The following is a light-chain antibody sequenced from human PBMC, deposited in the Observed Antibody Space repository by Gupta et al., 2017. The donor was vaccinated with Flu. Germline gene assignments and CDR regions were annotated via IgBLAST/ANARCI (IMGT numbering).Light chain of an antibody. CDR1: ISDVGGYNR. V-gene: IGLV2-14*01. CDR3: SAYTLTPTSIIAGV. J-gene: IGLJ3*02. CDR2: EVN. Sequence: QSALTQPASVSGSPGQSITISCTGTISDVGGYNRVSWYQQHPGKAPKLIIYEVNSRPSGVSNRFSGSKSGNTASLTISGLQPDDEADYYCSAYTLTPTSIIAGVFGGGTKLTVL.